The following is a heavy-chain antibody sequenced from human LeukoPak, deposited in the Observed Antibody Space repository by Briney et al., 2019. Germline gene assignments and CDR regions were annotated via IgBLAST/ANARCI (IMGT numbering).Heavy chain of an antibody. Sequence: GASVKVSCTASGYTFTSYAMHWVRQAPGQRLEWMGWINAGNGNTKYSQKFQGRVTITRDTSASTAYMELSSLRSEDTAVYYCARPPRGSSGWYFYGYWGQGTLVTVSS. J-gene: IGHJ4*02. CDR2: INAGNGNT. V-gene: IGHV1-3*01. CDR3: ARPPRGSSGWYFYGY. D-gene: IGHD6-19*01. CDR1: GYTFTSYA.